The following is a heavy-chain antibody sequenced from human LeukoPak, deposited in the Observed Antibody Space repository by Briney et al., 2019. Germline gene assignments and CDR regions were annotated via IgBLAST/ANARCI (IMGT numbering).Heavy chain of an antibody. V-gene: IGHV1-18*01. Sequence: GASVKVSCKASGGTFSSYAISWVRQAPGQGLEWMGWISAYNGNTNYAQKLQGRVTMTTDTSTSTAYMELRSLRSDDTAVYYCASVLLAYCGGDCLDAFDIWGQGTMVTVSS. CDR1: GGTFSSYA. D-gene: IGHD2-21*02. CDR2: ISAYNGNT. CDR3: ASVLLAYCGGDCLDAFDI. J-gene: IGHJ3*02.